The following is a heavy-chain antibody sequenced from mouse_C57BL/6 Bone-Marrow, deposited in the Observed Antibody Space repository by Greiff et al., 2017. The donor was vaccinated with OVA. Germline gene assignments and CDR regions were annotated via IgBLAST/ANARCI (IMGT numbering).Heavy chain of an antibody. V-gene: IGHV1-63*01. CDR3: ARRYYYGSPSYWYFDV. J-gene: IGHJ1*03. CDR1: GYTFTNYW. Sequence: VQGVESGAELVRPGTSVKMSCKASGYTFTNYWIGWAKQRPGHGLEWIGDIYPGGGYTNYNEKFKGKATLTADKSSSTAYMQFSSLTSEDSAIYYCARRYYYGSPSYWYFDVWGTGTTVTVSS. CDR2: IYPGGGYT. D-gene: IGHD1-1*01.